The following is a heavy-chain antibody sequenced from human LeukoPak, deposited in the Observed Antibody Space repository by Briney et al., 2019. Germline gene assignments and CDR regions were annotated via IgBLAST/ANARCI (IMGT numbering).Heavy chain of an antibody. D-gene: IGHD4-23*01. CDR3: ARDDYGGTDAFDI. J-gene: IGHJ3*02. CDR2: IIPIFGTA. V-gene: IGHV1-69*05. CDR1: GGTFSSYA. Sequence: SVKVSCKASGGTFSSYAISWVRQAPGQGLEWMGRIIPIFGTANYAQKFQGRGTITTDESTSTAYMELSSLRSEDTAVYYCARDDYGGTDAFDIWGQGTMVTVSS.